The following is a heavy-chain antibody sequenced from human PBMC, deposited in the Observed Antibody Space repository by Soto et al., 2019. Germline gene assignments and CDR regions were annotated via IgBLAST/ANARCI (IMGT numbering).Heavy chain of an antibody. CDR2: IYYSGST. CDR3: ARTRDNIVATSYGDYDYYYYMDV. D-gene: IGHD5-12*01. V-gene: IGHV4-59*08. J-gene: IGHJ6*03. CDR1: GGSISSYY. Sequence: SETLSLTCTVSGGSISSYYWSWIRQPPGKGLEWIGYIYYSGSTNYNPSLKSRVTISVDTSKNQFSLKLSSVTAADTAVYYCARTRDNIVATSYGDYDYYYYMDVWGKGTTVTVSS.